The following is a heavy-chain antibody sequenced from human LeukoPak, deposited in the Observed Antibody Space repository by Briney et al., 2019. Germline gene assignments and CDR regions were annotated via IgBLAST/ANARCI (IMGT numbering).Heavy chain of an antibody. J-gene: IGHJ4*02. Sequence: PGGSLRLSCAASGFTFSSYAMSWVRQAPGKGLEWVSAISGSGGSTYYADSVKGRFAISRDNSKNTLYLQMNSLGAEDTAVYYCAKSMVATPNFDYWGQRTLVTVSS. CDR1: GFTFSSYA. D-gene: IGHD2-15*01. V-gene: IGHV3-23*01. CDR2: ISGSGGST. CDR3: AKSMVATPNFDY.